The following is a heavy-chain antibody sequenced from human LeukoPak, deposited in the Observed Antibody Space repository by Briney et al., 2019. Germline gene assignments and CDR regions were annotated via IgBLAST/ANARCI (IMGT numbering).Heavy chain of an antibody. CDR3: ARDLVGRIAAADT. CDR2: MNPNSGNT. J-gene: IGHJ5*02. Sequence: ASVKVSCKASGYTFTSYDINWVRQATGQGLEWMGWMNPNSGNTGYAQKFQGRVTITADKSTSTAYMELSSLRSEDTAVYYCARDLVGRIAAADTWGQGTLVTVSS. V-gene: IGHV1-8*01. D-gene: IGHD6-13*01. CDR1: GYTFTSYD.